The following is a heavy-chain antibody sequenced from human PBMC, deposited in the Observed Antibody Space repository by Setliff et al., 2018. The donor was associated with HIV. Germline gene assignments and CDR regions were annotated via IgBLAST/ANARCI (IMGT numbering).Heavy chain of an antibody. CDR1: GLTFRRYW. V-gene: IGHV3-74*01. J-gene: IGHJ4*02. CDR3: AKGELDY. D-gene: IGHD1-26*01. CDR2: INSDGSSI. Sequence: GGSLRLSCEVSGLTFRRYWMHWVRQAPGKGLVWVSRINSDGSSISYADSVKGRFTSSNAKNTLYLQMNSLRAEDTAVYYCAKGELDYWGQGTLVTVSS.